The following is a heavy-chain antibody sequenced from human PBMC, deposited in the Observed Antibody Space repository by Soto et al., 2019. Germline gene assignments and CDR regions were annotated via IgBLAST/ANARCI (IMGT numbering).Heavy chain of an antibody. CDR3: AKGDNLGPKTGYAFDP. J-gene: IGHJ5*02. D-gene: IGHD5-12*01. V-gene: IGHV6-1*01. CDR2: TYFRSKWYN. Sequence: QTLSLTCAISGDSVSSNTASWTWIRQSPSRGLEWLGRTYFRSKWYNDYAVSVKSRILINPDTSNNQFSLQLNSVTPEDTAVYFCAKGDNLGPKTGYAFDPWGQGIMVTVS. CDR1: GDSVSSNTAS.